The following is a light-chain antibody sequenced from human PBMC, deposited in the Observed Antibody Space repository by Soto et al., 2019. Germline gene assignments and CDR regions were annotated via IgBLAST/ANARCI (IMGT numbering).Light chain of an antibody. V-gene: IGKV3-11*01. Sequence: EIVLTQSPATLSLSPGERATLSCRASQTVGNYLAWYQQKPGQVPRLLNYNASNRATGVPVRFSGSGSGTEFTLTISSLEPEDFAVYYCQQRGNWPLPWTFGQGAKVEI. CDR1: QTVGNY. J-gene: IGKJ1*01. CDR3: QQRGNWPLPWT. CDR2: NAS.